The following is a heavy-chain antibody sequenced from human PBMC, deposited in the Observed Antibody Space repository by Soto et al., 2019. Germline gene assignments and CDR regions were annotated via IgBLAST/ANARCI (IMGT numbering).Heavy chain of an antibody. CDR3: ARGDYGTGGYPFPYFNY. V-gene: IGHV1-2*02. CDR1: GYSFTGYY. J-gene: IGHJ4*02. D-gene: IGHD2-8*02. CDR2: INPDSGAT. Sequence: HEHLVQSGAEVKRPGASLKVSCKASGYSFTGYYIHWVRQAPGQGLEWMGWINPDSGATNYAQNFQCRVTLTSDPSISTASMDLTSLSSDDRAGYYCARGDYGTGGYPFPYFNYWGQGTLVIVSP.